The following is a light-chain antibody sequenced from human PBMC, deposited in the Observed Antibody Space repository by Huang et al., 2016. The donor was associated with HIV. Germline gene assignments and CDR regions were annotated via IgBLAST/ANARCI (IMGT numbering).Light chain of an antibody. CDR1: QSINNN. CDR3: QQCSNWPPIYT. V-gene: IGKV3-15*01. J-gene: IGKJ2*01. Sequence: EVVLTQSPDTLSVSPRERATLSCTTSQSINNNLAWYQQKPGQAPRLLIYRTSTRATGVPARFSGGGSGTEFTLTISNLQSEDFGIYYCQQCSNWPPIYTFGQGTKLEI. CDR2: RTS.